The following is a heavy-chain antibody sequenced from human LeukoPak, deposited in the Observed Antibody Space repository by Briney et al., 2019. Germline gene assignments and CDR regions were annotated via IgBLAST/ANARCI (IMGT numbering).Heavy chain of an antibody. V-gene: IGHV1-2*02. CDR3: AREDQYGPRNFDY. Sequence: ASVKVSCKASGYTFTGYYMHWVRQAPGHGLEWMGWINPNSGGTNYAQKFQGRVTMTRDTSISTAYMELSRLRSDDTAVYYCAREDQYGPRNFDYWGQGTLVTVSS. CDR1: GYTFTGYY. D-gene: IGHD3-10*01. CDR2: INPNSGGT. J-gene: IGHJ4*02.